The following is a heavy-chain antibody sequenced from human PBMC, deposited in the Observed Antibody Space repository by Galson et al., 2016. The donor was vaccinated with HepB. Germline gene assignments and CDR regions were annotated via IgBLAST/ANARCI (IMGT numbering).Heavy chain of an antibody. CDR3: ARDPGRDDGMDV. Sequence: SLRLSCAASGFTFNNYAMTWVRQGPGKGLEWVSSIVIGGTTHYTESVKGRFTISRDNSKNTVYLYMNSLRAEDRAVFYCARDPGRDDGMDVWGQGTTVTVSS. CDR2: IVIGGTT. J-gene: IGHJ6*02. V-gene: IGHV3-23*01. CDR1: GFTFNNYA. D-gene: IGHD3-10*01.